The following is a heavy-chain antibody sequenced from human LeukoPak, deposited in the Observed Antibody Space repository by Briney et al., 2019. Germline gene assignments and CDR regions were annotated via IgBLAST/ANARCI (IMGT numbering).Heavy chain of an antibody. CDR2: ISSSSSYI. Sequence: GGSLRLSCAASGFTFSSYSMNWVRQAPGKGLEWVSSISSSSSYIYYADSVKGRFTISRDNAKNSLYLQMNSLRAEDTAVYCCARDHPLGVYSFDYWGQGTLVTVSS. D-gene: IGHD3-3*01. V-gene: IGHV3-21*01. J-gene: IGHJ4*02. CDR1: GFTFSSYS. CDR3: ARDHPLGVYSFDY.